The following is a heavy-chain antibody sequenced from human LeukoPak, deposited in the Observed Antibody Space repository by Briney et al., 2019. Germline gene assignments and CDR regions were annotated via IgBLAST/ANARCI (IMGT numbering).Heavy chain of an antibody. CDR1: GFTLSSYG. CDR2: IKQDGSEK. CDR3: ESVRTTVTTFDAFDI. Sequence: GGSLRLSCAASGFTLSSYGISWVPQAPGQRVEWVANIKQDGSEKYYVDSVNGRFTISRDDDKNSLYLQINSLRAKDTAVYYCESVRTTVTTFDAFDIWGQGPMVSVSS. V-gene: IGHV3-7*01. D-gene: IGHD4-17*01. J-gene: IGHJ3*02.